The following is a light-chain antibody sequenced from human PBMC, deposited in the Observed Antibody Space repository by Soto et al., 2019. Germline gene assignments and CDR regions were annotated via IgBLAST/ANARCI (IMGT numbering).Light chain of an antibody. Sequence: DIQMTQSPSTLSASVGDRVTITCRASQSITNCLAWYQQKPGKAPKLLIFDASSLRSGVPTRFSGSESGTEFTLTISSLQPEDFATYYCQQHNPYSPYTFGQGTKLEIK. CDR2: DAS. J-gene: IGKJ2*01. CDR1: QSITNC. CDR3: QQHNPYSPYT. V-gene: IGKV1-5*03.